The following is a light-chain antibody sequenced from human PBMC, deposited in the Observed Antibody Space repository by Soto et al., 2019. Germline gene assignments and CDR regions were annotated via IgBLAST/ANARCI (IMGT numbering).Light chain of an antibody. Sequence: DIQLTQSPSSLSPSVGDRITLSCRASQSISRNLNWYQQMPGKAPSLLIYAARDLQSGVPGRFSGSGSGTEFNLTIRSLQPEDLATYYCQQSHSTPYTFGQGTKLEI. CDR2: AAR. V-gene: IGKV1-39*01. CDR1: QSISRN. J-gene: IGKJ2*01. CDR3: QQSHSTPYT.